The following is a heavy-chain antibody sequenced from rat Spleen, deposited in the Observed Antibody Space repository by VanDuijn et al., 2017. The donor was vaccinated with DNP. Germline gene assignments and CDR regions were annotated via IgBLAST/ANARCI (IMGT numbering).Heavy chain of an antibody. CDR1: GFTFSDYN. D-gene: IGHD1-10*01. CDR2: ISYDGSST. Sequence: EVQLVESGGGLVQPGRSLKLSCAASGFTFSDYNMAWVRQAPKKGLEGVATISYDGSSTYYRDSVKGRFTISRDNAKSTLYLQMDSLGSEDTATYYCASNNYGWFAYWGQGTLVTVSS. V-gene: IGHV5-7*01. CDR3: ASNNYGWFAY. J-gene: IGHJ3*01.